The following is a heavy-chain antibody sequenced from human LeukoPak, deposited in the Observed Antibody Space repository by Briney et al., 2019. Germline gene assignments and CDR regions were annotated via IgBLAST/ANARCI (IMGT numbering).Heavy chain of an antibody. V-gene: IGHV4-39*01. J-gene: IGHJ4*02. CDR2: IYYSGST. CDR1: GGSISSSSYY. CDR3: ARFPGYYDSSGYYMSFDY. D-gene: IGHD3-22*01. Sequence: SETLSLTCTVSGGSISSSSYYWGWIRQPPGKGLEWTGSIYYSGSTYYNPSLKSRVTISVDTSKNQFSLKLSSVTAADTAVYYCARFPGYYDSSGYYMSFDYWGQGTLVTVSS.